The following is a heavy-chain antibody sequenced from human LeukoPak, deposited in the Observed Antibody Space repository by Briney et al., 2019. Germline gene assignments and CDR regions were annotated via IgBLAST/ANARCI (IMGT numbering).Heavy chain of an antibody. CDR1: GFTFSSYE. CDR3: ARERRSDAFDI. V-gene: IGHV3-64*01. J-gene: IGHJ3*02. Sequence: GGSLRLSCAASGFTFSSYEMNWVRQAPGKGLEYVSAISSNGGSTYYANSVKGRFTISRDNSKNTLYLQMGSLRAEDMAVYYCARERRSDAFDIWGQGTMVTVSS. CDR2: ISSNGGST.